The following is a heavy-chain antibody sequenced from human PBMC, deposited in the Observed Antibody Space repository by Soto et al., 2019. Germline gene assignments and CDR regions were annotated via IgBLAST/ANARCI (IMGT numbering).Heavy chain of an antibody. V-gene: IGHV4-39*01. CDR3: ARHFLLSFGELSHRPLRAFHI. J-gene: IGHJ3*02. Sequence: QLQLQESGPGLVKPSETLSLTCTVSGGSISSSSYYWGWIRQPPGKGLEWIGSIYYSGSTYYNPFLKRRVTISVDTSKNQFSLKLSSVTAADTAVYYCARHFLLSFGELSHRPLRAFHIWGQGTIVTVSS. CDR2: IYYSGST. CDR1: GGSISSSSYY. D-gene: IGHD3-10*01.